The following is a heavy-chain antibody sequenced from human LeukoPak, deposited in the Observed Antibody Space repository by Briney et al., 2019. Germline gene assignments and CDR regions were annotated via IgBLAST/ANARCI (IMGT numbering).Heavy chain of an antibody. J-gene: IGHJ4*02. D-gene: IGHD4-17*01. V-gene: IGHV1-18*01. Sequence: VASVKVSCTASSHTFTSYGLSWVRQAPGQGLEWMGWISVYRSKTNYAQKFQGRITLTTDASTRTTFMELRSLRSDDTAVYYCARDNGDYNFDYWGQGTLATVSS. CDR3: ARDNGDYNFDY. CDR2: ISVYRSKT. CDR1: SHTFTSYG.